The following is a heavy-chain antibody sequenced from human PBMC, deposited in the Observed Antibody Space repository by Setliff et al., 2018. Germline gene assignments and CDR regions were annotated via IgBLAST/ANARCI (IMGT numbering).Heavy chain of an antibody. CDR2: IKSKTDGGTT. CDR1: GFTFSSYT. CDR3: TTGGWWEPNDY. Sequence: VTTGGSLRLSCAASGFTFSSYTMTWVRQAPGKGLEWVGRIKSKTDGGTTGYAAPVKGRFTISRDDSKNTLYLQMNSLKTEDTAVYYCTTGGWWEPNDYWGQGTLVTVSS. V-gene: IGHV3-15*01. J-gene: IGHJ4*02. D-gene: IGHD1-26*01.